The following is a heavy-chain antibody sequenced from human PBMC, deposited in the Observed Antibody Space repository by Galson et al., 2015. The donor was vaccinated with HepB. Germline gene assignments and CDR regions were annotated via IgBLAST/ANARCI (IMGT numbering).Heavy chain of an antibody. Sequence: SLRLSCAASGFTFSSYSMNWVRQAPGKGLEWVSSISSSSSYIYYADSVKGRFTISRDNAKNSLFLQMNSLRVDDTAVYYCARESGYYPPNDYWDQGTLVTVSS. J-gene: IGHJ4*02. CDR1: GFTFSSYS. V-gene: IGHV3-21*01. D-gene: IGHD3-22*01. CDR3: ARESGYYPPNDY. CDR2: ISSSSSYI.